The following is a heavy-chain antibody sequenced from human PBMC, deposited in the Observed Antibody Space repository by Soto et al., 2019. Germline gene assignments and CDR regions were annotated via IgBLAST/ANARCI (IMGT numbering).Heavy chain of an antibody. CDR2: IYYSGGA. J-gene: IGHJ3*02. V-gene: IGHV4-61*08. Sequence: SETLSLTCTVSGAALSSGGYFYTWVRQPPGKGLEWLGYIYYSGGANYNPSLKSRVTISLDKSKSQFSLRLISVTAADTAVYYCTRKGGRAARQNGDDAFDIWGQGTLVTVSS. CDR1: GAALSSGGYF. D-gene: IGHD6-6*01. CDR3: TRKGGRAARQNGDDAFDI.